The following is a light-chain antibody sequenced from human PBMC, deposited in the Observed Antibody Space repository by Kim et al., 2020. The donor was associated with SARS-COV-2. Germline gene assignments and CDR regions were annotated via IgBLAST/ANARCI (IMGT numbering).Light chain of an antibody. CDR3: QQYNNWPPLT. CDR1: QSVSSY. Sequence: VSPGERATLSCRASQSVSSYLAWYQQKPGQAPRLLIYGASTRATGIPARFSGSGSGTEFTLTISSLQSEDFAVYYCQQYNNWPPLTFGGGTKLEI. V-gene: IGKV3-15*01. J-gene: IGKJ4*01. CDR2: GAS.